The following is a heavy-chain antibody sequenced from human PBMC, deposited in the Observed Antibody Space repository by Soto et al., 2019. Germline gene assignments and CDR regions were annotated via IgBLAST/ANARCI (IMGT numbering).Heavy chain of an antibody. Sequence: GGSLRLSCTASGFTFGDYAMSWFRQAPGKGLEWVGFIRSKAYGGTTEYAASVKGRFTISRDDSKSIAYLQMNSLKTEDPAVYYCTRALVVAATEFDYWGQGTLVTVSS. CDR2: IRSKAYGGTT. D-gene: IGHD2-15*01. CDR1: GFTFGDYA. CDR3: TRALVVAATEFDY. V-gene: IGHV3-49*03. J-gene: IGHJ4*02.